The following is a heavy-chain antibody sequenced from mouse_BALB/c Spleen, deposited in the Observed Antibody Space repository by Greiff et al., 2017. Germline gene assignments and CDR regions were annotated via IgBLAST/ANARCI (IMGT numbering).Heavy chain of an antibody. J-gene: IGHJ2*01. V-gene: IGHV5-6*01. CDR3: ARRYDYEGVYFDY. CDR2: ISSGGSYT. D-gene: IGHD2-4*01. CDR1: GFTFSSYG. Sequence: DVQLQESGGDLVKPGGSLKLSCAASGFTFSSYGMSWVRQTPDKRLEWVATISSGGSYTYYPDSVKGRFTISRDNAKNTLYLQMSSLKSEDTAMYYCARRYDYEGVYFDYWGQGTTLTVSS.